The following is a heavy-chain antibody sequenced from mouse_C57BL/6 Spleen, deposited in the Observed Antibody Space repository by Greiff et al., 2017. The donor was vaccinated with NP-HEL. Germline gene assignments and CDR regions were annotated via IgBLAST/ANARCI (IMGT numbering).Heavy chain of an antibody. V-gene: IGHV3-6*01. J-gene: IGHJ3*01. CDR2: ISYDGSN. Sequence: VQLKESGPGLVKPSQSLSLTCSVTGYSITSGYYWNWIRQFPGNKLEWMGYISYDGSNNYNPSLKNRISINRDTSKNQFFLKLNSVTTEDTATYCCARGGLRPSFAYWGQGTLVTVSA. D-gene: IGHD2-4*01. CDR1: GYSITSGYY. CDR3: ARGGLRPSFAY.